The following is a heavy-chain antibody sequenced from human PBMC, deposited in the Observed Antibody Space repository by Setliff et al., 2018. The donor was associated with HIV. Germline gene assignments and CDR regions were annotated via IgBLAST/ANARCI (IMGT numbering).Heavy chain of an antibody. CDR1: GGSISSSSYY. J-gene: IGHJ3*02. D-gene: IGHD2-15*01. CDR3: ARGLAAGREAFDI. V-gene: IGHV4-39*07. CDR2: IYYSGST. Sequence: PSETLSLTCTVSGGSISSSSYYWGWIRQPPGKGLEWIGSIYYSGSTNFNPSLKGRVTISVDTSKNQFSLKLSSVTAADTAVYCCARGLAAGREAFDIWGQGTMVTVSS.